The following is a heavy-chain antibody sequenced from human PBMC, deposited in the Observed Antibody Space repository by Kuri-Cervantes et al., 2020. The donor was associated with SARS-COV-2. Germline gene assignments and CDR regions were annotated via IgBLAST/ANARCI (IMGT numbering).Heavy chain of an antibody. Sequence: SQTLSLTCAISGDSVSSNSAGWNWIRQSPSRGLEWLGRTYYRSKWYHDYAVSVKSRIIINPDTSKNQFSLQLSSVTPEDTAVYYCARVTTGTPDYWGQGTLVTVSS. J-gene: IGHJ4*02. V-gene: IGHV6-1*01. D-gene: IGHD1-1*01. CDR3: ARVTTGTPDY. CDR2: TYYRSKWYH. CDR1: GDSVSSNSAG.